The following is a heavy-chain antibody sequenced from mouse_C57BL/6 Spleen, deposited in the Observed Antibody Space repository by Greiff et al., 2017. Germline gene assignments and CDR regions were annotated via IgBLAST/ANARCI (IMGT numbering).Heavy chain of an antibody. J-gene: IGHJ4*01. V-gene: IGHV1-64*01. D-gene: IGHD2-2*01. CDR2: IHPNSGST. Sequence: VQLQQPGAELVKPGASVKLSCKASGYTFTSYWMHWVKQRPGQGLEWIGMIHPNSGSTNYNEKFKSKATLTVDKSSSTAYMQLSSLTSEDSAVYYCARWAVKSAMDYWGQGTSVTVAS. CDR1: GYTFTSYW. CDR3: ARWAVKSAMDY.